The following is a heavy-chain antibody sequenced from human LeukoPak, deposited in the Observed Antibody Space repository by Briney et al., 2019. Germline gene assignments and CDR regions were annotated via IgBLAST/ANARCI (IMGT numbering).Heavy chain of an antibody. CDR3: AKERWSGYHTPNLDY. V-gene: IGHV3-30*18. J-gene: IGHJ4*02. CDR1: GFTFSSYG. CDR2: ISYDGSNK. Sequence: GGSLRLSCAASGFTFSSYGMQWVRQAPGKGLEWVAVISYDGSNKYYADSVKGRFTISRDNSKNTLYLQMNSLRAEDTAVYYCAKERWSGYHTPNLDYWGQGTLVTVSS. D-gene: IGHD3-3*01.